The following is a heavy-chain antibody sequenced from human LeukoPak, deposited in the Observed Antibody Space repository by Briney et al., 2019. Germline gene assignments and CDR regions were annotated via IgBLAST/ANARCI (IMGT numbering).Heavy chain of an antibody. J-gene: IGHJ4*02. Sequence: GGSLRLSCTASGFTFGDYAMSWVRQAPGKGLEWVGFIRSKAYGGTTEYAASVKGRFTISRDDSKSIAYLQMNSLRAEDTAVYYCARDLRYYDSRYFDYWGQGTLVTVSS. CDR3: ARDLRYYDSRYFDY. V-gene: IGHV3-49*04. CDR1: GFTFGDYA. CDR2: IRSKAYGGTT. D-gene: IGHD3-22*01.